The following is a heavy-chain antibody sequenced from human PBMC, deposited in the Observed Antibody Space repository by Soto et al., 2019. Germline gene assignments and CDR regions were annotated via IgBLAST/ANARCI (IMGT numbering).Heavy chain of an antibody. V-gene: IGHV1-18*01. J-gene: IGHJ4*02. CDR1: GYTFTSYG. Sequence: QVQLVQSGAEVKKPGASVKVSCKASGYTFTSYGISWVRQAPGQGLEWMGWISAYNGNTNYAQKLQGRVTMTTDTSTSTASMELTTLRSDDTAVYSSATYLAAANFAYWGPGTLVTLSS. D-gene: IGHD2-15*01. CDR3: ATYLAAANFAY. CDR2: ISAYNGNT.